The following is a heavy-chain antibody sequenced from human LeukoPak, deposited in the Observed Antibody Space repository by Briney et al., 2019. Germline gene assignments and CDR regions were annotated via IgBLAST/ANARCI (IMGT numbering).Heavy chain of an antibody. V-gene: IGHV1-18*01. J-gene: IGHJ4*02. CDR2: VSAYGDNT. CDR3: ARDCIGCHGFDY. Sequence: ASVKVSCKTSGYTFTNYGVTWVRQAPGQGLEWMGWVSAYGDNTKYVQKIQGRVTMTTDTSTSTAYMELRSLRSDDTAVYYCARDCIGCHGFDYWGQGALVTVSS. CDR1: GYTFTNYG. D-gene: IGHD2-15*01.